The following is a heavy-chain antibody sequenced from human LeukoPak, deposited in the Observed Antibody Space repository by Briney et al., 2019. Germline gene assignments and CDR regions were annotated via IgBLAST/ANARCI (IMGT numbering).Heavy chain of an antibody. Sequence: GESLKISCQASGYTFSSSWIGWVRQMPGKGLEWMGIIYPSDSDTRYSPSFQGQVTISADKSINTAYLQWNSLKASDTAMYYCARVGYSSYESASWGQGTLVTVSS. CDR2: IYPSDSDT. D-gene: IGHD5-12*01. J-gene: IGHJ5*02. V-gene: IGHV5-51*01. CDR1: GYTFSSSW. CDR3: ARVGYSSYESAS.